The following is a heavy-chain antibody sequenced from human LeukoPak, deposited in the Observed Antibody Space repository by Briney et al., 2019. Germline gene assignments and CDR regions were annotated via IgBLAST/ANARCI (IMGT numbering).Heavy chain of an antibody. CDR2: IYYSGST. Sequence: KSSETLSLTCTVSGGSISSGGYYWSWIRQHPGKGLEWIGYIYYSGSTYYNPSLKSRVTISVDTSKNQFSLKLSSVTAADTAVYYCASSLRYFDWLPLDWGQGTLVTVSS. V-gene: IGHV4-31*03. D-gene: IGHD3-9*01. CDR1: GGSISSGGYY. CDR3: ASSLRYFDWLPLD. J-gene: IGHJ4*02.